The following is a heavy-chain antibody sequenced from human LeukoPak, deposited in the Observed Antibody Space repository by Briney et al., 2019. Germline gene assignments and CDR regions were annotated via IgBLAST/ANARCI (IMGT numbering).Heavy chain of an antibody. V-gene: IGHV4-59*01. D-gene: IGHD5-18*01. Sequence: PSETLSLTCTVSGGSISSYYWSWIRQPPGKGLEWIGYIYYSGSTNYNPSLKSRVTISVDTSKNQFSLKLSSVTAADPAVYYCAGVTPAISYAFDTWGKGKMVPGSS. CDR1: GGSISSYY. CDR3: AGVTPAISYAFDT. J-gene: IGHJ3*02. CDR2: IYYSGST.